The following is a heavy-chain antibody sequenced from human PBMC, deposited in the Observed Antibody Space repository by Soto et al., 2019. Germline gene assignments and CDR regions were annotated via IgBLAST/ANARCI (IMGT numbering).Heavy chain of an antibody. CDR1: GGSISSNSFF. J-gene: IGHJ6*02. CDR3: AGASIAVAGPSHYYYGMDV. Sequence: SETLSLTCTVSGGSISSNSFFWGWIRQPPGKGLKWIGSIFYSGTTYYSSSLKSRVSLSVDTSKNQFSLNLSSVTATDTAVYYCAGASIAVAGPSHYYYGMDVWGPGTTVTVSS. D-gene: IGHD6-19*01. V-gene: IGHV4-39*02. CDR2: IFYSGTT.